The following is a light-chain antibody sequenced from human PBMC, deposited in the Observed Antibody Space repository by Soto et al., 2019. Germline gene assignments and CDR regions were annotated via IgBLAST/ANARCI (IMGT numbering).Light chain of an antibody. J-gene: IGLJ1*01. CDR1: SSNIGSNT. CDR3: AAWDDSLNGYV. CDR2: SNN. Sequence: QSALAQPPSAPGTPGQRVTISCSGSSSNIGSNTVNWYQQLPGTAPKLLIYSNNQRPSGVPDRFSGSKSGTSASLAISGLQSGDEADYYCAAWDDSLNGYVFTTGTKVTVL. V-gene: IGLV1-44*01.